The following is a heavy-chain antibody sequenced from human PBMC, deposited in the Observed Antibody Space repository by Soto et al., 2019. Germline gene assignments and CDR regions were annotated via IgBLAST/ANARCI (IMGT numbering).Heavy chain of an antibody. CDR2: IYPGDSGS. D-gene: IGHD5-18*01. CDR1: GYNFTSSL. Sequence: PGESLKIACKGSGYNFTSSLLGWVRQIPGKGRKGMGIIYPGDSGSTYSPSSQGEVTISSERTVSTAYLQWSRLKASDTAVYYCASLIQLWSNFEGMDVWGQGTTVTVSS. CDR3: ASLIQLWSNFEGMDV. V-gene: IGHV5-51*01. J-gene: IGHJ6*02.